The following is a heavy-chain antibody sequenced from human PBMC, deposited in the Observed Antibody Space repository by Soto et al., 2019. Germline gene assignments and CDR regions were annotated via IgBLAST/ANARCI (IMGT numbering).Heavy chain of an antibody. V-gene: IGHV4-31*03. CDR1: GGSISSGGYY. Sequence: TSETLSLTCTVSGGSISSGGYYWSWIRQHPGKGLEWIGYIYYSGSTYYNPSLKSRVTISVDTSKNQFSLKLSSVTAADTAVYYCAREVAGGHYFDYWGQGTLVTVSS. CDR3: AREVAGGHYFDY. CDR2: IYYSGST. J-gene: IGHJ4*02. D-gene: IGHD3-16*01.